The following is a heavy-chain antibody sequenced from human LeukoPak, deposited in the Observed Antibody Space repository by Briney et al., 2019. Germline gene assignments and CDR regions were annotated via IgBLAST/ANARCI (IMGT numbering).Heavy chain of an antibody. V-gene: IGHV3-30*04. CDR2: ISYDGSNK. Sequence: GRSLRLSCAASGFTFSSHAMHWVRQAPGKGLEWVAVISYDGSNKYYADSVKGRFTISRDNSKNTLYLQMNSLRAEDTAVYYCARVDTAMAFDYWGQGTLVTVSS. J-gene: IGHJ4*02. D-gene: IGHD5-18*01. CDR1: GFTFSSHA. CDR3: ARVDTAMAFDY.